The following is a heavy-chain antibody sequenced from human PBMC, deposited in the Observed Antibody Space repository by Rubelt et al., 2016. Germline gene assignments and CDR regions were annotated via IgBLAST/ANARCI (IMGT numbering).Heavy chain of an antibody. CDR2: INPSGGST. D-gene: IGHD5-12*01. CDR3: ARVSGYDPFYYYGMDV. CDR1: GYTFTSYY. J-gene: IGHJ6*02. V-gene: IGHV1-46*01. Sequence: QVQLVQSGAEVKKPGASVKVSCKASGYTFTSYYMHWVRQAPGQGLEWMGIINPSGGSTSYAPRFQAGVTMTSDTATSTVYMGLSSLRADDTAVYYCARVSGYDPFYYYGMDVWGQGTTVTVSS.